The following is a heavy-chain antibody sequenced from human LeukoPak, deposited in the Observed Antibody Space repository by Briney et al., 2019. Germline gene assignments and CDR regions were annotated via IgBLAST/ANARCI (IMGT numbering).Heavy chain of an antibody. CDR3: ARDQPVAALDY. CDR2: ISGSGGST. CDR1: GFTFSNYA. Sequence: GGSLRLSCAASGFTFSNYAMSWVRQAPGKGLKWVSIISGSGGSTHYADSVKGRFTISRDSSKNTLYLQMNSLRAEDTAVYYCARDQPVAALDYWGQGTLVTVSS. J-gene: IGHJ4*02. V-gene: IGHV3-23*01. D-gene: IGHD6-19*01.